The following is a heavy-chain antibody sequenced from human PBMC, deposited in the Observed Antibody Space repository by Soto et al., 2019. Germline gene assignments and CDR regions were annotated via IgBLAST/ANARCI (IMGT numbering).Heavy chain of an antibody. J-gene: IGHJ4*02. V-gene: IGHV1-2*04. CDR1: GHTFTGYY. CDR3: ATTVTPRDYFDY. D-gene: IGHD4-17*01. Sequence: ASVKVSCKASGHTFTGYYMHWVRQAPGQGLEWMGWINPNSGGTNYAQKFQGWVTMTRDTSISTAYMELSRLRSDDTAVYYCATTVTPRDYFDYWGQGTLVTVSS. CDR2: INPNSGGT.